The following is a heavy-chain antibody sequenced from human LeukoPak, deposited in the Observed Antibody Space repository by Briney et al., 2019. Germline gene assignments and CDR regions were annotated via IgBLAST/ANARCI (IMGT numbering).Heavy chain of an antibody. D-gene: IGHD5-24*01. CDR1: GGTFSSYA. Sequence: GASVEVSCRASGGTFSSYAISWVRQAPGQGLEWMGGIIPIFGTANYAQKFQGRVTITADESTSTAYMELSSLRSEDTAVYYCASHHMSRDGYNLWYFDYWGQGTLVTVSS. CDR2: IIPIFGTA. CDR3: ASHHMSRDGYNLWYFDY. V-gene: IGHV1-69*01. J-gene: IGHJ4*02.